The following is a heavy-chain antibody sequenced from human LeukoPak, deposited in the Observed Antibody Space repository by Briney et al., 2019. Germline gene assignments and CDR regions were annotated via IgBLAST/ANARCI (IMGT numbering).Heavy chain of an antibody. J-gene: IGHJ4*02. Sequence: GGSLRLSCAASGFTFSSYGMHWVRQAPGKGLEWVAFIRYDGSNKYYADSVKGRFTISRDNSKNTLYLQMNSLRAEDTAVYYCAKVGRYFDWLPPSYFDYWGQGTLVTVSS. CDR2: IRYDGSNK. V-gene: IGHV3-30*02. CDR3: AKVGRYFDWLPPSYFDY. CDR1: GFTFSSYG. D-gene: IGHD3-9*01.